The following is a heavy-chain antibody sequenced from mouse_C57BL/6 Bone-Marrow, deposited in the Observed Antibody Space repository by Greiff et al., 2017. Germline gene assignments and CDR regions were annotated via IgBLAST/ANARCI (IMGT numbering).Heavy chain of an antibody. D-gene: IGHD2-1*01. Sequence: VQLQQSGAELVKPGASVKMSCKASGYTFTTYPIEWMKQNHGKSLEWIGNFHPYNDDTKYNEKFKGKATLTVEKSYSTVYLELSRLTSDDSAVYDCARGGNYRGYYFDYWGQGTTLTVSS. V-gene: IGHV1-47*01. CDR1: GYTFTTYP. CDR3: ARGGNYRGYYFDY. CDR2: FHPYNDDT. J-gene: IGHJ2*01.